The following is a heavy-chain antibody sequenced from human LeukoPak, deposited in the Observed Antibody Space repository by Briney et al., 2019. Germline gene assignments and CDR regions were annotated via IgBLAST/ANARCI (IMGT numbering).Heavy chain of an antibody. V-gene: IGHV4-30-4*01. Sequence: SETLSLTCTVSGGSISSGDYYWSWIRQPPGKGLEWIGYIYYSGSTYYNPSLKSRVTISVDTSKNQFSLKLSSVTAADTAVYYCARGGYDILTGYYHLDYWGQGTLVTVSS. CDR3: ARGGYDILTGYYHLDY. CDR1: GGSISSGDYY. CDR2: IYYSGST. D-gene: IGHD3-9*01. J-gene: IGHJ4*02.